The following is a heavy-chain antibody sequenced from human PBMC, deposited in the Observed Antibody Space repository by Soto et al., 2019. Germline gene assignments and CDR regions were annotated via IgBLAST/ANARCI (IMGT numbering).Heavy chain of an antibody. CDR1: GFTFANAW. Sequence: GGSLRLSCAASGFTFANAWMSWVRQAPGKGLEWVGRIKSKTDGEATDYAAPVKGRFSISRDDSKNTMFLQMNSLQIEDTAIYYCTLHVVVVTSIHNYFNYWGQGTRVTVSS. D-gene: IGHD2-21*02. J-gene: IGHJ4*02. CDR2: IKSKTDGEAT. CDR3: TLHVVVVTSIHNYFNY. V-gene: IGHV3-15*01.